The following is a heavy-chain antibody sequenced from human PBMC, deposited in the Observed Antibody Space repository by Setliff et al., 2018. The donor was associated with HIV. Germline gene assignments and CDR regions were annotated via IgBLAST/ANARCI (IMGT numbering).Heavy chain of an antibody. Sequence: GGSLRLSCAASGFTFSSYSMTRVRQAPGKGLEWVASINSDSNYISYADSVKGRFTTFRDNAKNSLYLQMKSLRAEDTAVYYCATRPPTDYWGQGTLVTVSS. V-gene: IGHV3-21*01. J-gene: IGHJ4*02. CDR3: ATRPPTDY. CDR1: GFTFSSYS. CDR2: INSDSNYI.